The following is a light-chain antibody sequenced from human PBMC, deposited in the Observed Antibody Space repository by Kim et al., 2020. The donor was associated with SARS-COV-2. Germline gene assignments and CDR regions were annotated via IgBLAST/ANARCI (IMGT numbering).Light chain of an antibody. J-gene: IGLJ2*01. Sequence: VALGQTVRITCQGDSLRSYYAAWYQQKPGQAPILVIYGKNNRPSGIPDRFSGSSAGNTASLTITGAQAGDEADYYCNSRDSNDNVVFGGGTQLTVL. CDR1: SLRSYY. CDR2: GKN. V-gene: IGLV3-19*01. CDR3: NSRDSNDNVV.